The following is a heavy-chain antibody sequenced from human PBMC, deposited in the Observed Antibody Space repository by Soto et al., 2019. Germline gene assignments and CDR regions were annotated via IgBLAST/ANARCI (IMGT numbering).Heavy chain of an antibody. CDR2: MNPNSGNT. V-gene: IGHV1-8*01. Sequence: ASVKVSCKASGYTFTSYDINWVRQATGRGLEWMGWMNPNSGNTGYAQKFQGRVTMTRNTSISTAYMELSSLRSEDTAVYYCARGDAVGYCSGGSCREGAFDTWGQGTMVTVSS. J-gene: IGHJ3*02. CDR3: ARGDAVGYCSGGSCREGAFDT. CDR1: GYTFTSYD. D-gene: IGHD2-15*01.